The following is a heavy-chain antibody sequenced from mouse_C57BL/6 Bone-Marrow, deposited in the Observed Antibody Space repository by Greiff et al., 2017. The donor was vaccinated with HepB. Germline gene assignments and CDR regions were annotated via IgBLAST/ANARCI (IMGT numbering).Heavy chain of an antibody. Sequence: QVQLQQPGAELVKPGTSVKLSCKASGYTFTSYWMQWVKQRPGQGLEWIGEIDPSDSYTNYNQKFKGKATLTVDTSSSTAYMQLSSLTSEDSAVYYCATSDFDYWSQGTTLTVSS. CDR2: IDPSDSYT. CDR3: ATSDFDY. V-gene: IGHV1-50*01. J-gene: IGHJ2*01. CDR1: GYTFTSYW.